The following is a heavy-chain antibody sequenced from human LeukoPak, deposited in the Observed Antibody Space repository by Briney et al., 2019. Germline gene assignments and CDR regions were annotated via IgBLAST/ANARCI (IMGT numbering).Heavy chain of an antibody. CDR3: ARSYCSSTSCSDYYMDV. Sequence: GGSLRLSCAASGFTVSSNYMSWVRQAPGKGLEWVSVIYSGGSTYYADSVKGRFTISRDNSKNTLYLQMNSLRAEDTAVYYCARSYCSSTSCSDYYMDVWGKGTTVTVSS. CDR2: IYSGGST. V-gene: IGHV3-53*01. D-gene: IGHD2-2*01. J-gene: IGHJ6*03. CDR1: GFTVSSNY.